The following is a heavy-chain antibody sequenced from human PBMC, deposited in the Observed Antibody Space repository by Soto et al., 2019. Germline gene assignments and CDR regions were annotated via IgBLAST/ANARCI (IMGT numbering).Heavy chain of an antibody. CDR1: GGSISSYY. J-gene: IGHJ6*02. V-gene: IGHV4-59*01. CDR3: AREFSTVTNYGMDV. Sequence: PSETLSLTCTVSGGSISSYYWSWIRQPPGKGLGWIGYFYYSGSTNYNPSLKSRVTISVDTSKNQFSLKLSSVTAADTAVYYCAREFSTVTNYGMDVWGQGTTVTVSS. CDR2: FYYSGST. D-gene: IGHD4-17*01.